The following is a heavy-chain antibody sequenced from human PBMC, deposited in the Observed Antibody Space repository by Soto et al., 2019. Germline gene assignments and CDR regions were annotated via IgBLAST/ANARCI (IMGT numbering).Heavy chain of an antibody. Sequence: GGSLRLSCAASGFTFGSYAMHWVRQAPGKGLEWVAVISYDGSNKYYADSVKGRFTISRDNSKNTLYLQMNSLRAEDTAVYYCARGDGGIVVVISDFDYWGQGTLVTVSS. J-gene: IGHJ4*02. V-gene: IGHV3-30-3*01. CDR1: GFTFGSYA. CDR3: ARGDGGIVVVISDFDY. D-gene: IGHD3-22*01. CDR2: ISYDGSNK.